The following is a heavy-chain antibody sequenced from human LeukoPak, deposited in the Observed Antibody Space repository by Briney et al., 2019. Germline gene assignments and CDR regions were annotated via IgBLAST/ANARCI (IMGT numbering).Heavy chain of an antibody. CDR3: AGVPWNDP. V-gene: IGHV3-23*01. CDR2: ISGSGGST. J-gene: IGHJ5*02. D-gene: IGHD1-1*01. Sequence: GGSLRLSCAASGFTFSSYGMSWVRQAPEKGLEWVSAISGSGGSTYYADSVKGRFTISRDNSKNTLFLQMNSLRAEDTAVYYCAGVPWNDPWGQGTLVTVSS. CDR1: GFTFSSYG.